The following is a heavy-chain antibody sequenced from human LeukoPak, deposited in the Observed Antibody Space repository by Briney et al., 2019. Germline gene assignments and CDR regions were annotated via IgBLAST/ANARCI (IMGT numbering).Heavy chain of an antibody. Sequence: GGSLRLSCAASGFTFSSYSMNWVRQAPGKGLEWVSSISSSSSYIYYADSVKGRFTISRDNAKNSLYLQMNSLRAEDTAVYYCARDYYGSENYYYYYGMDVWGQGTTVTVSS. CDR2: ISSSSSYI. CDR1: GFTFSSYS. CDR3: ARDYYGSENYYYYYGMDV. V-gene: IGHV3-21*01. J-gene: IGHJ6*02. D-gene: IGHD3-10*01.